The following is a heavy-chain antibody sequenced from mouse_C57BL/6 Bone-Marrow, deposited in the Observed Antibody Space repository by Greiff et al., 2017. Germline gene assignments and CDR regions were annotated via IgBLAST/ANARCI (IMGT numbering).Heavy chain of an antibody. CDR2: IDPSDSET. V-gene: IGHV1-52*01. J-gene: IGHJ4*01. D-gene: IGHD1-1*01. CDR1: GYTFTSYW. Sequence: QVQLQQPGAELVRPGSSVKLSCKASGYTFTSYWMHWVKQRPIQGLEWIGNIDPSDSETHYNQKFKDKATLTVDKSSSTAYMQLSSLTSEDSAVYYCVREYYGSMDYWGQGTSVTVSS. CDR3: VREYYGSMDY.